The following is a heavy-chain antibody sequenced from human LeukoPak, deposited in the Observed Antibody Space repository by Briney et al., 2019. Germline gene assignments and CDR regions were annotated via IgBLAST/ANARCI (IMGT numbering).Heavy chain of an antibody. Sequence: PGGSLRLSCAVSGFTFSRYWMSWVRQAPGKGLEWVANIKHDGSVKYYAESVKGRFTISRDNSKNTLFLQMNSLRGEDTAVYYCAKNGAEVGDFDYWGQGTLVTVSS. J-gene: IGHJ4*02. CDR2: IKHDGSVK. V-gene: IGHV3-7*02. CDR3: AKNGAEVGDFDY. CDR1: GFTFSRYW. D-gene: IGHD2-8*01.